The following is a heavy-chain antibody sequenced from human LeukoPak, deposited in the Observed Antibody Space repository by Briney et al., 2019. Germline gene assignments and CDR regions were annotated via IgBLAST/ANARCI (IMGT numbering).Heavy chain of an antibody. CDR2: ISYSGST. D-gene: IGHD2-15*01. J-gene: IGHJ4*02. Sequence: SETLSLTCAVYGGSFSGYYWSWIRQPPGKGLEWVGSISYSGSTYYNLSLKSRVTISVDTSKNQFSLKLRSVTAADTAVYYCARMWSTYCNGGSCPHQPNYWGQGILVTVSS. CDR1: GGSFSGYY. CDR3: ARMWSTYCNGGSCPHQPNY. V-gene: IGHV4-34*01.